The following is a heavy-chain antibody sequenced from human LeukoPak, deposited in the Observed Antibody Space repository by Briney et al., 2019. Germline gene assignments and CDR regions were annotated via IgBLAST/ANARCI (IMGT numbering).Heavy chain of an antibody. CDR2: IYHSGST. V-gene: IGHV4-4*02. J-gene: IGHJ4*02. CDR1: GGSISSRNW. CDR3: ASRRDGPMDY. Sequence: SGTLSLTCAVSGGSISSRNWWSWVRQPPGKGLEWIGEIYHSGSTNYNPSLKTRVTISVDTSKNQFSLKLSSVTAADTAVYYCASRRDGPMDYWGQGTLVTVSS. D-gene: IGHD5-24*01.